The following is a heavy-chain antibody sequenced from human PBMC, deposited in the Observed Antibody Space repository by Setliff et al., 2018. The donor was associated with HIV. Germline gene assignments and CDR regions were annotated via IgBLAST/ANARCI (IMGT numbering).Heavy chain of an antibody. CDR3: ARPHSGRGGGAYFDP. V-gene: IGHV4-39*01. CDR1: GGCIDRSNYY. Sequence: SETLSLTCSVSGGCIDRSNYYWGWIRQSPGKGLEWIGNILDGRVTFFNPSLRGRVTISVDASKNQVSLNLRSVTAADSAVYHCARPHSGRGGGAYFDPWGQGILVTVSS. D-gene: IGHD6-19*01. J-gene: IGHJ5*02. CDR2: ILDGRVT.